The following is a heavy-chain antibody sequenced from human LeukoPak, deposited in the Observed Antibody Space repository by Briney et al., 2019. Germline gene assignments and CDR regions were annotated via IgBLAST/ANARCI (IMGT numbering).Heavy chain of an antibody. J-gene: IGHJ6*02. D-gene: IGHD2-15*01. Sequence: GGSLRLSCAASGFTVSSNYMSWVRQAPGKGLEWVSVIYSGGSTYYADSVKGRFTISRDSSKNTLYLQMNSLRAEDTAVYYCARDFRGSYYGMDVWGQGSTVTVSS. CDR2: IYSGGST. V-gene: IGHV3-53*01. CDR1: GFTVSSNY. CDR3: ARDFRGSYYGMDV.